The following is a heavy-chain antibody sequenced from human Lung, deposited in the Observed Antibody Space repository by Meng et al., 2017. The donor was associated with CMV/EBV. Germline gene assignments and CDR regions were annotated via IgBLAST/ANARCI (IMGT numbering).Heavy chain of an antibody. Sequence: SETLSLXCTVSGGSISSYYWSWIRQPPGKGLEWIGYIYYSGSTIYNPSLKSRVTISVDTSKNEFSLKLSSVTAADTAIYYCARDRRPLANTWFDPWGHGTLVTASS. V-gene: IGHV4-59*01. CDR1: GGSISSYY. J-gene: IGHJ5*02. CDR3: ARDRRPLANTWFDP. D-gene: IGHD2-21*01. CDR2: IYYSGST.